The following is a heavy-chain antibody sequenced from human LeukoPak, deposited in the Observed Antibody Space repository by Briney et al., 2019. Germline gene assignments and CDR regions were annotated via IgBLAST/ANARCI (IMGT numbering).Heavy chain of an antibody. CDR2: IYYSGST. CDR1: GGSISSSSYY. D-gene: IGHD6-13*01. J-gene: IGHJ1*01. CDR3: ARDSGRKSQYSSSWHGYFQH. Sequence: ESSETLSLTCTVSGGSISSSSYYWGWIRQPPGKGLEWIGSIYYSGSTYYNPSLKSRVTISVDTSKNQFSLKLSSVTAADTAVYYCARDSGRKSQYSSSWHGYFQHWGQGTLVTVSS. V-gene: IGHV4-39*07.